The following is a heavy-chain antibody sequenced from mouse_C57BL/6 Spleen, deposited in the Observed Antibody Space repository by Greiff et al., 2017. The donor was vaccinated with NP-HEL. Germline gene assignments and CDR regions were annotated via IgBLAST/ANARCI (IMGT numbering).Heavy chain of an antibody. CDR3: ARRAYYGYDWYFDV. Sequence: VQLKESGPELVKPGASVKIPCKASGYTFTDYNMDWVKQSHGKSLEWIGDINPNNGGTIYNQKFKGKATLTVDKSSSTAYMELRSLTSEDTAVYYCARRAYYGYDWYFDVWGTGTTVTVSS. D-gene: IGHD2-9*01. CDR1: GYTFTDYN. V-gene: IGHV1-18*01. J-gene: IGHJ1*03. CDR2: INPNNGGT.